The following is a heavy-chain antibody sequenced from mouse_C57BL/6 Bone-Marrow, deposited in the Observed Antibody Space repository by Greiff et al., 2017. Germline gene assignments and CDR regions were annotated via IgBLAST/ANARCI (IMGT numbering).Heavy chain of an antibody. Sequence: VQLQQPGADLVRPGSSVKLSCKASGYTFTSYCMPWVHQSPIQGLEWIGNIDPSDSDTHYLHNFKDKVTSTVDKSSSTAYMQLSSLRSEDSTVYYCAGSHYGSSSIDYWGQGTTLTVSS. J-gene: IGHJ2*01. CDR2: IDPSDSDT. V-gene: IGHV1-52*01. CDR3: AGSHYGSSSIDY. CDR1: GYTFTSYC. D-gene: IGHD1-1*01.